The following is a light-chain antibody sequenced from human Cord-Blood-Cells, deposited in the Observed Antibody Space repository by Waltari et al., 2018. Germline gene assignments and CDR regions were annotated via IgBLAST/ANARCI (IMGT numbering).Light chain of an antibody. CDR1: QSVSSN. V-gene: IGKV3-15*01. Sequence: EIVMTQSPATLSVSPGERATLSCRASQSVSSNLAWYQQKPGQAPGPLIYGASTRATGLPARFSGSGSGTEFTLTISSLQSEDFAVYYCQQYNNWPYTFGQGTKLEIK. CDR2: GAS. CDR3: QQYNNWPYT. J-gene: IGKJ2*01.